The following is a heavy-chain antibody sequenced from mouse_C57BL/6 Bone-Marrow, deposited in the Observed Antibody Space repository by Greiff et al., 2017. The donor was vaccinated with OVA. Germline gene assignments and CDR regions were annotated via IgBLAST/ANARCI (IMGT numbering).Heavy chain of an antibody. V-gene: IGHV1-82*01. Sequence: QVQLQQSGPELVKPGASVKISCKASGYAFSSSWMNWVKQRPGKGLEWIGRIYPGDGDTNYNGKFKGKATLTADKSSSTAYMQLSSLTSEDSAVYFCARRGHYYGSSYDFDYWGQGTTLTVSS. CDR2: IYPGDGDT. CDR1: GYAFSSSW. J-gene: IGHJ2*01. D-gene: IGHD1-1*01. CDR3: ARRGHYYGSSYDFDY.